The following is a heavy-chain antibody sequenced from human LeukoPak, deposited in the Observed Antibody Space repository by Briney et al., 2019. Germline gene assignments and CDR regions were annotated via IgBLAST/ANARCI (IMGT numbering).Heavy chain of an antibody. D-gene: IGHD5-18*01. J-gene: IGHJ4*02. CDR1: GGSFSGYY. Sequence: SETLSLTCAVYGGSFSGYYWSWVREPPGKGLEWMGEINHSGSTNYNPSLKSRVNISVDTSKNQFSLKLSSVTAADTAVYYCARKSDTAMVDYWGQGTQVTVSS. CDR3: ARKSDTAMVDY. V-gene: IGHV4-34*01. CDR2: INHSGST.